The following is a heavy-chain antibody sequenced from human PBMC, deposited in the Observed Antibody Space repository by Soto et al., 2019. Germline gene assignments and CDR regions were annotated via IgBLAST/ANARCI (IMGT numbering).Heavy chain of an antibody. CDR2: FDPEDGET. Sequence: ASVKVSCKVSGYTLTELSMHWVRQAPGKGLEWMGGFDPEDGETIYAQKFQGRVTMTEDTSTDTAYMELSSLRSEDTAVYYCATLAAAGTSNWFDPWCQGTLVTVSS. J-gene: IGHJ5*02. CDR1: GYTLTELS. D-gene: IGHD6-13*01. CDR3: ATLAAAGTSNWFDP. V-gene: IGHV1-24*01.